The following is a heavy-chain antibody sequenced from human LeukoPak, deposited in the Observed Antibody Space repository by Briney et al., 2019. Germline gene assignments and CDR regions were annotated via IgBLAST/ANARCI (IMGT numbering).Heavy chain of an antibody. CDR2: ISGSGGST. D-gene: IGHD3-3*01. Sequence: GGSLRLSCAASGFTFSSYAMSWVRQAPGKGLEWVSAISGSGGSTYYADSVKGRFTISRDNSKNTLYLQMNSLRAEDTAVYYCAKDPGYDFWSGYTFDYWGQGTLVTVSS. J-gene: IGHJ4*02. V-gene: IGHV3-23*01. CDR3: AKDPGYDFWSGYTFDY. CDR1: GFTFSSYA.